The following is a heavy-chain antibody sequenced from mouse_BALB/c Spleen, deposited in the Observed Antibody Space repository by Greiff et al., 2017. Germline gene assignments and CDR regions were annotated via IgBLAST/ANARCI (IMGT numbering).Heavy chain of an antibody. V-gene: IGHV1S81*02. Sequence: VQLQQSGAELVKAGASVKLSCKASGYTFTSYYMYWVKQRPGQGLEWIGEINPSNGGTNFNEKFKSKATLTVDKSSSTAYMQLSSLTSEDSAVYYCTRQAYYYGSSYGFAYWGQGTLVTVSA. CDR2: INPSNGGT. CDR3: TRQAYYYGSSYGFAY. J-gene: IGHJ3*01. D-gene: IGHD1-1*01. CDR1: GYTFTSYY.